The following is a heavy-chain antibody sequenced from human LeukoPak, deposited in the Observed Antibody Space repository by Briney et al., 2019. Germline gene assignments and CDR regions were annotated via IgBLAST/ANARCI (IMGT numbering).Heavy chain of an antibody. J-gene: IGHJ6*03. V-gene: IGHV3-21*04. Sequence: GGSLRLSCAASGFSFSSHGMSWVRQAPGKGLEWVSSISSSSSYIYYADSVKGRFTISRDNAKNSLYLQMNSLRADDTAVYYCAKGTYCSGGSCYPSVYYYYYMDVWGKGTTVTVSS. CDR1: GFSFSSHG. CDR2: ISSSSSYI. D-gene: IGHD2-15*01. CDR3: AKGTYCSGGSCYPSVYYYYYMDV.